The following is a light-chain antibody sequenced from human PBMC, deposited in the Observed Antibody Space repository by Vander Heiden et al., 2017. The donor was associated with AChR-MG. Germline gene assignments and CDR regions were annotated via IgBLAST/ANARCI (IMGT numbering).Light chain of an antibody. CDR2: SNN. Sequence: QSVLTQPPSASGTPEQRVTISCSGSSSNIGSNTVNWYQQLPGTAPKLLIYSNNQRPSGVPDRFSGSKSGTSASLAISGLSSEDEADYYCAAWDDSLNGYVFGTGTKVTVL. V-gene: IGLV1-44*01. CDR1: SSNIGSNT. J-gene: IGLJ1*01. CDR3: AAWDDSLNGYV.